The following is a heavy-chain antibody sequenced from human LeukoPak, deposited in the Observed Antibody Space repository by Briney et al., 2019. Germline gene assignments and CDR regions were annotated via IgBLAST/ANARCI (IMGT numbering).Heavy chain of an antibody. J-gene: IGHJ4*02. V-gene: IGHV3-23*01. CDR1: GFTFSSYA. Sequence: SGGSLRLSCAASGFTFSSYAMSWVRQAPGKGLQWVSSISGSGSSTYYADSVKGRFTISRDKSKSTLYLQMNILRVEDTAMYYCARDEGILVGEVGGDLDSWGQGTLVTVSS. D-gene: IGHD6-13*01. CDR3: ARDEGILVGEVGGDLDS. CDR2: ISGSGSST.